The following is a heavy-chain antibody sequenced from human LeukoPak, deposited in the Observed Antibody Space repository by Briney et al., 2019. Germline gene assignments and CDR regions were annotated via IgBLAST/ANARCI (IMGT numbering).Heavy chain of an antibody. D-gene: IGHD1-26*01. J-gene: IGHJ6*02. V-gene: IGHV4-4*07. CDR2: IYISGST. CDR1: GGSISSNY. CDR3: ARGRYKGSPTSIYYYGMDV. Sequence: PSETLSLTCSVSGGSISSNYWSWIRQPAGKGLEWIGRIYISGSTNYNPSLKRRVSMSVDTSKNQFSLRLSSVTAADTAVYYCARGRYKGSPTSIYYYGMDVWGRGTTVTVSS.